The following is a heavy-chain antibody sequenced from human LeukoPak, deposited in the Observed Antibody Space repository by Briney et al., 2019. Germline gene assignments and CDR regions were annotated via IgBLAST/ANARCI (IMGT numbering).Heavy chain of an antibody. D-gene: IGHD3-22*01. J-gene: IGHJ4*02. Sequence: ESGGSLRLSCAASGFTFSSYSMNWVRQAPGKGLVWVSRINSDGSSTSYADSVKGRFTISRDNAKNTLYLQMNSLRAEDTAVYYCAKPKYYYDSSGYFDYWGQGTLVTVSS. V-gene: IGHV3-74*01. CDR3: AKPKYYYDSSGYFDY. CDR1: GFTFSSYS. CDR2: INSDGSST.